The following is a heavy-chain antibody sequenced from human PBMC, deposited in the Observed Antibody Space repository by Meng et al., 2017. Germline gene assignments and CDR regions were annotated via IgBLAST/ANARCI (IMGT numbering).Heavy chain of an antibody. D-gene: IGHD5-12*01. CDR2: ISSSGSTI. Sequence: GGSLKISCAASGFTFSSYEMNWVRQAPGKGLEWVSYISSSGSTIYYADSVKGRFTISRDNAKNSLYLQMNSLRAEDTAVYYCARDHTKLDVDIVATDAFDIWGQGTMVTVSS. J-gene: IGHJ3*02. CDR3: ARDHTKLDVDIVATDAFDI. CDR1: GFTFSSYE. V-gene: IGHV3-48*03.